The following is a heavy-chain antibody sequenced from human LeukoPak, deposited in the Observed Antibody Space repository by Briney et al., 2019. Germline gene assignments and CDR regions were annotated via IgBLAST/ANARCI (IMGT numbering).Heavy chain of an antibody. CDR2: TYYRSKWYN. Sequence: SQTLSLTCAISGDSVSSNSAAWNWIRQSPSRGLEWLGRTYYRSKWYNDYAVSVKSRITINPDTSKNQFSLQLNSVTPEDTAVYYCARDGSDYDFWSGYSYYYYGMDVWGQGTTVTVSS. CDR3: ARDGSDYDFWSGYSYYYYGMDV. CDR1: GDSVSSNSAA. V-gene: IGHV6-1*01. J-gene: IGHJ6*02. D-gene: IGHD3-3*01.